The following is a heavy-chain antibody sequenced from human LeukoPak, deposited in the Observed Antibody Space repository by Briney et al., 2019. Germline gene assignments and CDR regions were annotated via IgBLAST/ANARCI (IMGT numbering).Heavy chain of an antibody. Sequence: PGRSLRLSCAASGFTFSSYAMHWVRQAPGKGLEWVAVISYDGSNKYYADSVKGRFTISRDNAKNSLYLQMNSLRAEDTALYYCAKAEWNGDGYNYSPDYWGQGTLVTVSS. D-gene: IGHD5-24*01. J-gene: IGHJ4*02. CDR2: ISYDGSNK. V-gene: IGHV3-30-3*01. CDR1: GFTFSSYA. CDR3: AKAEWNGDGYNYSPDY.